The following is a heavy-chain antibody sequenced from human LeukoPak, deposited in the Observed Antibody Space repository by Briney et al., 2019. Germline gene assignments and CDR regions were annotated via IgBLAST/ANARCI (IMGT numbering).Heavy chain of an antibody. CDR2: IYTSGST. Sequence: SETLSLTCTVSGGSISSYSWSWIRQPAAKGLEWIGRIYTSGSTNYNPSLKRRVTMSVDTSKNQVSLKLSSVTAADTAVYYCARTDDDYSSGWYNYYSDYWGQGTLVTVSS. CDR3: ARTDDDYSSGWYNYYSDY. CDR1: GGSISSYS. V-gene: IGHV4-4*07. J-gene: IGHJ4*02. D-gene: IGHD6-19*01.